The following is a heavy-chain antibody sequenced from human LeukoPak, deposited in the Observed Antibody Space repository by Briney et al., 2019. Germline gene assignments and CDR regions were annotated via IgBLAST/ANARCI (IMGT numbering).Heavy chain of an antibody. CDR1: GFTFSSYA. V-gene: IGHV3-30-3*01. Sequence: GGSLRLSCAASGFTFSSYAIHWVRQAPGKGLEWVAVISYDGSNKYYADSVKGRFTISRDNSKNTLYLQMNSLRAEDTAVYYCARETGGAVGSTDFDYWGQGTLVTVSS. D-gene: IGHD4-17*01. J-gene: IGHJ4*02. CDR2: ISYDGSNK. CDR3: ARETGGAVGSTDFDY.